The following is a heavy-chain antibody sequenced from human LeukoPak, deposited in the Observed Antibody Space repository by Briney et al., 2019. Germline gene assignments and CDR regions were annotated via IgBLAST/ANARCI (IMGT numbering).Heavy chain of an antibody. D-gene: IGHD4/OR15-4a*01. CDR2: IYYSGST. CDR1: GGSISSSSYY. Sequence: PSETLSLTCTVSGGSISSSSYYWGWIRQPPGKGLEWIGTIYYSGSTYYNPSLKSRVTISVDTSKNQFSLKLSSVTAADTAVYYCARRPYGANPRYYFDYWGQGTLVTVSS. J-gene: IGHJ4*02. V-gene: IGHV4-39*01. CDR3: ARRPYGANPRYYFDY.